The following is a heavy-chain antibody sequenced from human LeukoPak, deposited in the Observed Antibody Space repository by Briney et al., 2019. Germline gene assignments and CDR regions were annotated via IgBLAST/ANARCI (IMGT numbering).Heavy chain of an antibody. CDR3: ARHPSYPGIAVAEGDY. CDR1: GYSFTSYW. J-gene: IGHJ4*02. Sequence: GESLKISCKGSGYSFTSYWIGWVRQMPGKGLEWMGIIYPGDSDTRYSPSFQGQVTISADKSISTAYLQWSSLKASDTAVYYCARHPSYPGIAVAEGDYWGQGTLVTVSS. D-gene: IGHD6-19*01. CDR2: IYPGDSDT. V-gene: IGHV5-51*01.